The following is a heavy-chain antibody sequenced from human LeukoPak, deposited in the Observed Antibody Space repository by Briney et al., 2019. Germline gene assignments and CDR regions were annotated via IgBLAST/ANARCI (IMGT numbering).Heavy chain of an antibody. J-gene: IGHJ4*02. CDR1: GYTFTSYG. CDR2: ISDYNGNT. CDR3: ARYYGSGSYCNY. D-gene: IGHD3-10*01. V-gene: IGHV1-18*01. Sequence: SSVNVSCKASGYTFTSYGISWVRQAPGQGLEWMGWISDYNGNTNYEQKPQGRVTMTTDTSTSTAYMELRSLRSDDTAVYYCARYYGSGSYCNYWGQGTLVTVSS.